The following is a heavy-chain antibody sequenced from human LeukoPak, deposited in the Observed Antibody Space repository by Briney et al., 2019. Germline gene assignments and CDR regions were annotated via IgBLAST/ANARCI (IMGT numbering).Heavy chain of an antibody. V-gene: IGHV3-23*01. Sequence: PGGSLRLSCVASGFPCNDYAINWIRQAPGKGLEWVSSISDSGGSTYYTDSVKGRFTITRDNSKSALHLQMNSLKAEDTAVYYCTKNRGYCSGGTCYSEYWGQGTLVTVSS. CDR3: TKNRGYCSGGTCYSEY. CDR2: ISDSGGST. CDR1: GFPCNDYA. J-gene: IGHJ4*02. D-gene: IGHD2-15*01.